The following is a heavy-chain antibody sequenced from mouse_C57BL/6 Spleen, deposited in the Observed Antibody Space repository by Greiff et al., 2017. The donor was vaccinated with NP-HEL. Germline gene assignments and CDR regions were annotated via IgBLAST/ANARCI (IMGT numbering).Heavy chain of an antibody. CDR3: TRGEYFDV. CDR2: IDPETGGT. CDR1: GYTFTDYE. V-gene: IGHV1-15*01. J-gene: IGHJ1*03. Sequence: VQLQESGAELVRPGASVTLSCKASGYTFTDYEMHWVKQTPVHGLEWIGAIDPETGGTAYNQKFKGKAILTADKSSSTAYMELRSLTSEDSAVYYCTRGEYFDVWGTGTTVTVSS.